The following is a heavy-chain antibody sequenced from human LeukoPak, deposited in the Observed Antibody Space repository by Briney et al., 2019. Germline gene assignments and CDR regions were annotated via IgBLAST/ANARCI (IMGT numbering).Heavy chain of an antibody. CDR1: GYTFTGYY. Sequence: GASVKVSCKASGYTFTGYYMHWVRQAPGQGLEWMGWINPNSGGTNYAPKFQGRVTMTRDTSISTAYMEPSRLRSDDTAVYYCARGGYCSSTSCYGAYYYYYYMDVWGKGTTVTVSS. V-gene: IGHV1-2*02. CDR3: ARGGYCSSTSCYGAYYYYYYMDV. CDR2: INPNSGGT. D-gene: IGHD2-2*01. J-gene: IGHJ6*03.